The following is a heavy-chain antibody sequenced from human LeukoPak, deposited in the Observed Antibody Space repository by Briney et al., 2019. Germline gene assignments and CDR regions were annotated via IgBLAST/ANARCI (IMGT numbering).Heavy chain of an antibody. CDR3: ARDCLHLGR. CDR2: INQDGSEK. J-gene: IGHJ3*01. Sequence: HSGGPLRLPCAASGFTFSSYWMSWVRQAPGKGLEWVANINQDGSEKYYIDSVKGRFTISRDNAKNSLYLQMNSLRAEDTAVYYCARDCLHLGRGGQGTMVTVSS. V-gene: IGHV3-7*01. D-gene: IGHD7-27*01. CDR1: GFTFSSYW.